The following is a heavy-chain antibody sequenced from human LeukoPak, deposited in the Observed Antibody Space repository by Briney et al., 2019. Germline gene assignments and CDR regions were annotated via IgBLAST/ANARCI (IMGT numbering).Heavy chain of an antibody. CDR2: MSGSGGST. CDR3: AKRQWEPLAFDY. D-gene: IGHD1-26*01. Sequence: GGSLRLSCAASGFTFSSYAMIWLRQAPGKALEWVTAMSGSGGSTYYADSVKGLLTISRDNSKNTVYLQINSLRAEDTAVYYCAKRQWEPLAFDYWGQGTLVTVSS. CDR1: GFTFSSYA. J-gene: IGHJ4*02. V-gene: IGHV3-23*01.